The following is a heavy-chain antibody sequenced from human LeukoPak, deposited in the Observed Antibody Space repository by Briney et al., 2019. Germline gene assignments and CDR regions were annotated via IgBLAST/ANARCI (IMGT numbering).Heavy chain of an antibody. V-gene: IGHV3-48*03. J-gene: IGHJ1*01. D-gene: IGHD5-18*01. CDR1: GFTFDDYG. CDR2: ISNSGTAI. Sequence: PGGSLRLSCAASGFTFDDYGMNWVRQAPGKGLEWVSYISNSGTAIYYADSVKGRFTISRDNAKSSLYLQMNSLRAEDTAVYYCARAGYSMDTEYFQHWGQGTLVTVSS. CDR3: ARAGYSMDTEYFQH.